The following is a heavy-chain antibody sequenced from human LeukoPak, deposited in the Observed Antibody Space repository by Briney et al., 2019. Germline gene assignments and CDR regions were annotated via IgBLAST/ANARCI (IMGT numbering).Heavy chain of an antibody. J-gene: IGHJ4*02. CDR2: IYYSGST. Sequence: SETLSLTCTVSGGSISSSSYYWGWIRQPPGKGLEWIGSIYYSGSTYYNPSLKSRVTISVDTSKNQFSLKLSSVTAADTAVYYCASLLGYCSSTSCLDYWGQGTLVTVSS. D-gene: IGHD2-2*01. CDR1: GGSISSSSYY. CDR3: ASLLGYCSSTSCLDY. V-gene: IGHV4-39*07.